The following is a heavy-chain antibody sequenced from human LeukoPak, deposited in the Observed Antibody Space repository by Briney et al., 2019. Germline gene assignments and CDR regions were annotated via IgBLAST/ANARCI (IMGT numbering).Heavy chain of an antibody. Sequence: ASVTVSCKASGYTFTSYGISWVRQAPGQGLEWMGWISAYNGNTNYAQKLQGRVTMTTDTSTSTAYMELRSLRSDDTAVYYCARGAGSSSWYSLRSDYYYYYMDVWGKGTTVTVSS. CDR2: ISAYNGNT. CDR3: ARGAGSSSWYSLRSDYYYYYMDV. V-gene: IGHV1-18*01. D-gene: IGHD6-13*01. J-gene: IGHJ6*03. CDR1: GYTFTSYG.